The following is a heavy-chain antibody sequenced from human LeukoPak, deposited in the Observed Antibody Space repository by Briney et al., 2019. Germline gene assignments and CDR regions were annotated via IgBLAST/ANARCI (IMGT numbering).Heavy chain of an antibody. CDR3: TRDPAHEEVRGIFIPYFDC. Sequence: ASVKVSCKASGYTFARYGISWVRQAPGQGLEWMGWISANSGYTNYAQNLQGRLTMTTDPSTSTAYMELSSLRADDTAMYYCTRDPAHEEVRGIFIPYFDCWGQGTLVTVSS. V-gene: IGHV1-18*01. CDR2: ISANSGYT. D-gene: IGHD3-10*01. CDR1: GYTFARYG. J-gene: IGHJ4*02.